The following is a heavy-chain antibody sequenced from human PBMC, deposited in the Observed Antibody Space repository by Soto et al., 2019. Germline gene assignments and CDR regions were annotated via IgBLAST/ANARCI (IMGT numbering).Heavy chain of an antibody. CDR2: IYYSGST. CDR1: GGSISSSSYY. CDR3: ARRYVPPTYYYGSGSYFDY. D-gene: IGHD3-10*01. Sequence: QLQLQESGPGLVKPSETLSLTCTVSGGSISSSSYYWGWIRQPPGKGLEWIGSIYYSGSTYYNPSLKSRVTISVDTSKNQFSLKLSSVTAADTAVYYCARRYVPPTYYYGSGSYFDYWGQGTLVTVSS. V-gene: IGHV4-39*01. J-gene: IGHJ4*02.